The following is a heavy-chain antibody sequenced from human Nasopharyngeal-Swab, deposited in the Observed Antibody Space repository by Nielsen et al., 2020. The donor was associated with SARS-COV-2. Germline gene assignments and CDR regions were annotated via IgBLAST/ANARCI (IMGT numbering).Heavy chain of an antibody. CDR1: GFSVSSNY. D-gene: IGHD5-18*01. CDR3: AKARRTDTYGYECFDS. J-gene: IGHJ4*02. Sequence: LSLTCATPGFSVSSNYMSWVRQPPGKGLEWVSGITWNSGNKGYAESVQGRFTISRDNARNSLYLQMDSLRAEDTALYYCAKARRTDTYGYECFDSWGQGTLVTVSS. V-gene: IGHV3-9*01. CDR2: ITWNSGNK.